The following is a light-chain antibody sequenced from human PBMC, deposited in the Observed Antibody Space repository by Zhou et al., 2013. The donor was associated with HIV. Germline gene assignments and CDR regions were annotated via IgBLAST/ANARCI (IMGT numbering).Light chain of an antibody. CDR1: QDVGSQ. Sequence: EIVLTQSPATLSLSPGERAALSCRASQDVGSQLAWYQQKPGQAPRLLIYGASTRATSIPARFSGSGSGTDFTLTISSLQSEDFAVYYCQQYNNWPPWTFGQGTKVEIK. J-gene: IGKJ1*01. CDR3: QQYNNWPPWT. V-gene: IGKV3D-15*01. CDR2: GAS.